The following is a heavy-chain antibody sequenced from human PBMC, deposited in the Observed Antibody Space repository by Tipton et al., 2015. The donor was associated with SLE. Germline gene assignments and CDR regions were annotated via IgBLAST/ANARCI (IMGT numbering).Heavy chain of an antibody. V-gene: IGHV4-59*01. CDR2: VFDTGST. J-gene: IGHJ6*03. Sequence: GLVKPSENLSLTCTVSGGSISNYYWSWIRQPPGKGLEWIGYVFDTGSTRYNPSLRSRVTISLNKSKNQFSLRLTSVTAADTAVYFCARDSFTNDFYYYMDVWGKGTTVTVSS. CDR1: GGSISNYY. D-gene: IGHD2-8*01. CDR3: ARDSFTNDFYYYMDV.